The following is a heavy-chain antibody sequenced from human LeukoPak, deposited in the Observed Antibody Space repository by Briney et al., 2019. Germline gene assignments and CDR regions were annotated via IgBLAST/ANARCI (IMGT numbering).Heavy chain of an antibody. CDR1: GGSFSGYY. CDR2: INHSGST. CDR3: ARKAAYYDILTSYGQKLYYFDY. V-gene: IGHV4-34*01. D-gene: IGHD3-9*01. Sequence: SETLSLTCAVYGGSFSGYYWSWIRQPPGKGLEWIGEINHSGSTNYNPSLKSRVTISVDTSKNQFSLKLSSVTAADTAVYYCARKAAYYDILTSYGQKLYYFDYWGQGTLVTVSS. J-gene: IGHJ4*02.